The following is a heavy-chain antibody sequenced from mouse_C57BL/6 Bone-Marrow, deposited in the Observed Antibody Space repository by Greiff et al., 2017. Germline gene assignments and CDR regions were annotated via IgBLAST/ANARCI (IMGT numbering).Heavy chain of an antibody. CDR1: GFTFSSYG. V-gene: IGHV5-6*01. Sequence: DVQLVESGGDLVKPGGSLKLSCAASGFTFSSYGMSWVRQTPDKRLEWVATISSGGSYTYYPDSVKGRFTISRDNAKNTLYLQMSSLKSEDTAMYYCARRGRGAWFAYWGQGTLVTVSA. CDR2: ISSGGSYT. CDR3: ARRGRGAWFAY. J-gene: IGHJ3*01.